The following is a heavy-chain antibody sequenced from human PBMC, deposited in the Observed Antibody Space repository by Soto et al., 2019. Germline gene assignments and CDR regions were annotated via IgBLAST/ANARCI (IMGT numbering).Heavy chain of an antibody. CDR3: GRGPRNFYYDGIDV. V-gene: IGHV3-48*03. CDR1: RFTFSSYE. CDR2: ISSSGSTN. Sequence: GGSLRLSCEGSRFTFSSYEMNWVRQAPGKGLEWVSYISSSGSTNNYADSVKGRFTIARDNVKNSLYLQMNSLRAEDTAVYYCGRGPRNFYYDGIDVWGQGTTVTVSS. J-gene: IGHJ6*02.